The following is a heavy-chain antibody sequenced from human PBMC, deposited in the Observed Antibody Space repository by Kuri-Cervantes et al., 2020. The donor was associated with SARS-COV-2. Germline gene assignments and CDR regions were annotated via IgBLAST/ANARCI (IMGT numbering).Heavy chain of an antibody. CDR2: ISGGST. CDR1: GFTVSSNE. J-gene: IGHJ4*02. V-gene: IGHV3-38-3*01. Sequence: GESLKISCAASGFTVSSNEMSWVRQAPGKGLEWVSSISGGSTYYADPRKGRFTISRDNSKNTLHLQMNSLRAEDTAVYYCASLGGTSWHDYWGQGTLVTVSS. D-gene: IGHD2-2*01. CDR3: ASLGGTSWHDY.